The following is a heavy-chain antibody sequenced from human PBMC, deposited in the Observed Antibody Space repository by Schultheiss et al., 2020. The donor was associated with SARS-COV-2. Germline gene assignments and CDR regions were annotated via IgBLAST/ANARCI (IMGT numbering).Heavy chain of an antibody. CDR2: IRSKAYGGTT. CDR1: GFTFRDYS. Sequence: GESLKISCTTSGFTFRDYSMSWVRQAPGKGLEWVGFIRSKAYGGTTEYAASVQGRFSISRDDSKSIAYLQMNSLKTEDTAVYYCTTDDYGSVDWGQGTLVTVSS. D-gene: IGHD3-10*01. J-gene: IGHJ4*02. V-gene: IGHV3-49*04. CDR3: TTDDYGSVD.